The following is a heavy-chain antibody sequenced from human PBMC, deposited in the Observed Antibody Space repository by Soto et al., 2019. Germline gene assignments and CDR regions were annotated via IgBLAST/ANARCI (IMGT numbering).Heavy chain of an antibody. Sequence: QVQLQESGPGLVEPSQTLSLTCTVSGGSISSGGYYWSWIRQHPRKGLEWIGYISYSGSTYYNPSLKTRVTILVDASENHFSLKLTSVTAADTAVYYCARRKQNYYGMDIWGQGTTVTVSS. CDR2: ISYSGST. CDR1: GGSISSGGYY. J-gene: IGHJ6*02. V-gene: IGHV4-31*03. CDR3: ARRKQNYYGMDI.